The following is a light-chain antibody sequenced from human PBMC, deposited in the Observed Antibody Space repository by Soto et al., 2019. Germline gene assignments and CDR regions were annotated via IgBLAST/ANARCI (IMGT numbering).Light chain of an antibody. CDR2: AAS. V-gene: IGKV1-27*01. J-gene: IGKJ1*01. CDR1: QGIATH. CDR3: QKCNSVPWT. Sequence: DIQMTQYPYSLSAAVGDRVTITCLASQGIATHLAWYQQKPGKVPKLLIYAASTLQSGVPSRFSGSGSGTDFTLTISSLQPEDVATYCCQKCNSVPWTFGPGTKLEIK.